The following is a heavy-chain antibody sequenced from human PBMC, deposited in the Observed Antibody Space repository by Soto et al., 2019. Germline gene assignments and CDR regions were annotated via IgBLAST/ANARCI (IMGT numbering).Heavy chain of an antibody. V-gene: IGHV1-69*12. CDR1: GGTFSSYA. J-gene: IGHJ6*02. CDR3: AREKGMGPIRLGMDV. Sequence: QVQLVQSGAEVKKPGSSVKVSCKASGGTFSSYAISWVRQAPGQGLEWMGGIIPIFGTANYAQKFQARGTVTADQSRSRANMEVSGLRPEDSAVYYCAREKGMGPIRLGMDVWGQGTTVTVS. CDR2: IIPIFGTA.